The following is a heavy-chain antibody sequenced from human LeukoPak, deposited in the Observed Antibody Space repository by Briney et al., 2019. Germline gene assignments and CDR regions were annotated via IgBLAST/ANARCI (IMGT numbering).Heavy chain of an antibody. CDR1: GGTFTSYA. CDR2: IIPIFGTA. V-gene: IGHV1-69*13. Sequence: GASVKVSCTASGGTFTSYAISWVRQAPGQGLEWMGGIIPIFGTANYAQKFQGRVTITADESTSTAYMELSSLRSEDTAVCYCASIGSSAYIPFDSWGQGTLVTVSS. CDR3: ASIGSSAYIPFDS. D-gene: IGHD3-22*01. J-gene: IGHJ4*02.